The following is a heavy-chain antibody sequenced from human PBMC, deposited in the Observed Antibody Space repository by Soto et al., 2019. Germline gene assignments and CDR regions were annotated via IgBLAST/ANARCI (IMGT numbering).Heavy chain of an antibody. CDR3: AREEGSSSSFYYYED. J-gene: IGHJ4*02. CDR1: GYTFITST. V-gene: IGHV1-3*01. Sequence: RASVKVSCKTSGYTFITSTIHWLRQAPGQRLEWMGWINPGTGNTKFSQTFQGRVTLTRDTSASTAYLELRSLTSEDTAVFYCAREEGSSSSFYYYEDWRQGTLVTVSS. CDR2: INPGTGNT. D-gene: IGHD6-19*01.